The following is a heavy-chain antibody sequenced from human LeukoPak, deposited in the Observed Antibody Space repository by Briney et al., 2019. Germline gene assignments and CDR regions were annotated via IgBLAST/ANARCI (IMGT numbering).Heavy chain of an antibody. D-gene: IGHD5-12*01. CDR1: GFTFSSHA. Sequence: GGSLKLSRAAPGFTFSSHAMTWGRQSPGKGVEGGLDIGGGGGNTYYADSVKGRFTISRDNSKNTLYLQMHSLRAEDTAVYYCAIYSGYGTNAFDIWGQGTMVTVSS. J-gene: IGHJ3*02. CDR2: IGGGGGNT. V-gene: IGHV3-23*01. CDR3: AIYSGYGTNAFDI.